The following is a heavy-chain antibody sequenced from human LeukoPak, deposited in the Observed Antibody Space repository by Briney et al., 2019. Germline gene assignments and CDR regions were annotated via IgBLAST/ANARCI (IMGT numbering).Heavy chain of an antibody. CDR1: GVSFSGYC. Sequence: SETLSLSCAVYGVSFSGYCWSWIRQPPGKGLEWIGKINHSGSTNYNPSLKSRVTISVNMSKNQFSLQLNSVTPEDTAEYYCARDPYSGGYGAYCYYCMDVWGKGTTVTISS. J-gene: IGHJ6*03. CDR2: INHSGST. CDR3: ARDPYSGGYGAYCYYCMDV. V-gene: IGHV4-34*01. D-gene: IGHD1-26*01.